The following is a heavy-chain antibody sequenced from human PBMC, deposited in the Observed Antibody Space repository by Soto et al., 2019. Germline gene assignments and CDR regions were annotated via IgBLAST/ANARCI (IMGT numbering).Heavy chain of an antibody. CDR2: IYYSGST. J-gene: IGHJ5*02. D-gene: IGHD5-18*01. V-gene: IGHV4-61*01. Sequence: PXGTLSLTCTVSGGSVSSGSYYWSWIRQPPGKGLEWIGYIYYSGSTNYNPSLKSRVTISVDTSKNQFSLKLSSVTAADTAVYYCARVDTAMVSSIDPWGQGTLVTVSS. CDR1: GGSVSSGSYY. CDR3: ARVDTAMVSSIDP.